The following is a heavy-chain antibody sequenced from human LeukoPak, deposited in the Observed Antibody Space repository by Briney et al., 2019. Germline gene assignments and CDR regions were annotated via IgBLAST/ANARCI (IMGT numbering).Heavy chain of an antibody. CDR3: AKDRYRGYSYGAYFDY. J-gene: IGHJ4*02. CDR2: ISYDGSNK. V-gene: IGHV3-30*18. CDR1: GFTFSSYG. D-gene: IGHD5-18*01. Sequence: PGGSLRLSCAASGFTFSSYGMHWVRQAPGKGLEWVAVISYDGSNKYYADSVKGRFTISRDNSKNTLYLQMNSLRAEDTAVYYCAKDRYRGYSYGAYFDYWGQGTLVTVSS.